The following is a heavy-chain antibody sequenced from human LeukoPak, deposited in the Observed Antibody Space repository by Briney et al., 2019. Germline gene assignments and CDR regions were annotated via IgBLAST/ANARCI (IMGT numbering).Heavy chain of an antibody. Sequence: SETLSLTCTVSGGSISSSSYYWGWIRQPPGKGLEWIGGIYYSGSTYYNPSLKSRVTISVDTSKNQFSLKLSSVTAADTAVYYCARPYSSSWSGAFDIWGQGTMVTVSS. V-gene: IGHV4-39*01. CDR1: GGSISSSSYY. CDR3: ARPYSSSWSGAFDI. CDR2: IYYSGST. J-gene: IGHJ3*02. D-gene: IGHD6-13*01.